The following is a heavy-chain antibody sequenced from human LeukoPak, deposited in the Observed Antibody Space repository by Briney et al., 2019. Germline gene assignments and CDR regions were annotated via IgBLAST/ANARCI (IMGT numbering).Heavy chain of an antibody. Sequence: PGGPLRLSCAASGFSFDDYAMSWVRQPPGKGLEWVSVINWNGGSTGYADSVKGRFTISRDNAKNSLHLQMNSLRAEDTALYYCARDCSTTSCSTIFDSWGQGTLVTVSS. CDR3: ARDCSTTSCSTIFDS. J-gene: IGHJ4*02. CDR2: INWNGGST. CDR1: GFSFDDYA. D-gene: IGHD2-2*01. V-gene: IGHV3-20*04.